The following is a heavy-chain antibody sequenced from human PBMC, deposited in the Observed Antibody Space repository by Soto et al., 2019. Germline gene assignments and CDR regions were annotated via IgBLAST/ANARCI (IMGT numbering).Heavy chain of an antibody. Sequence: SGPTLVNPTHTLTLTCTFSGFSLSTSGMCVSWIRQPPGKALGWLALIDWDDDKYYSTSLKTRLTISKDTSKNQVLPTMTNMVPVDTAPYYCARMVGTLGGMDVWGQGATVTVSS. V-gene: IGHV2-70*01. CDR1: GFSLSTSGMC. CDR3: ARMVGTLGGMDV. D-gene: IGHD3-16*01. J-gene: IGHJ6*02. CDR2: IDWDDDK.